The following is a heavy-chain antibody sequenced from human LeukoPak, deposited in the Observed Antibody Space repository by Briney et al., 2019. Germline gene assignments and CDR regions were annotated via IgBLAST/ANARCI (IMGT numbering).Heavy chain of an antibody. CDR1: GFTFSNAW. D-gene: IGHD3-3*01. CDR3: AKPRLRFFGWHFDY. CDR2: IKSKTDGGTT. J-gene: IGHJ4*02. Sequence: GGSLRLSCAASGFTFSNAWMSWVRQAPGKGLEWVGRIKSKTDGGTTDYAAPVKGRFTISRDDSKNTLYLQMNSLRAEDTAVYFRAKPRLRFFGWHFDYWGQGTLVTVSS. V-gene: IGHV3-15*01.